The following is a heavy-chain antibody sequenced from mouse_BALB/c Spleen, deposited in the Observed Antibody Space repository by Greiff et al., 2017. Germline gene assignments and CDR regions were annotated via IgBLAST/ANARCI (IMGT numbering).Heavy chain of an antibody. CDR2: ISSGGGST. Sequence: DVMLVESGGGLVKPGGSLKLSCAASGFAFSSYDMSWVRQTPEKRLEWVAYISSGGGSTYYPDTVKGRFTISRDNAKNTLYLQMSSLKSEDTAMYYCARGNPFAYWGQGTLVTVSA. CDR3: ARGNPFAY. D-gene: IGHD2-1*01. V-gene: IGHV5-12-1*01. CDR1: GFAFSSYD. J-gene: IGHJ3*01.